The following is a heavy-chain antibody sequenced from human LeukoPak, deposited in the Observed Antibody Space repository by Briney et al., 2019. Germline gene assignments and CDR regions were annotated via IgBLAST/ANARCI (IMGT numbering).Heavy chain of an antibody. V-gene: IGHV3-11*01. CDR2: ISSSGSTI. D-gene: IGHD6-13*01. CDR3: ARGPPWDSSSWGEFDY. CDR1: GLTFSDYY. Sequence: GGSLRLSCAASGLTFSDYYMSWIRQAPGKGLEWVSYISSSGSTIYYADSVKGRFTISRDNAKNSLYLQMNSLRAEDTAVYYCARGPPWDSSSWGEFDYWGQGTLVTVSS. J-gene: IGHJ4*02.